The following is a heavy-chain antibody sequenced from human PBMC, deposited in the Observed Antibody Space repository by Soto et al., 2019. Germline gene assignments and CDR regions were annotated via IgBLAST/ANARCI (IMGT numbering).Heavy chain of an antibody. CDR3: SGGVGGAF. Sequence: EVHLVESGGGLVQTGGSLRLSCAIFESTVSRDWMNWVRQAPGKGLEWVAHINQDGSEKYYVDSVKGRFTISRDNAKKSLYLQMNSVRPADTAMYYCSGGVGGAFCGQGTLVTVSS. D-gene: IGHD1-26*01. V-gene: IGHV3-7*04. CDR1: ESTVSRDW. J-gene: IGHJ4*02. CDR2: INQDGSEK.